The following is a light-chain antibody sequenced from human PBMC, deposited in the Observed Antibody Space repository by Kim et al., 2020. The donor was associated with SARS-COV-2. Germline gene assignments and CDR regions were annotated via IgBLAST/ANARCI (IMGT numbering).Light chain of an antibody. J-gene: IGLJ2*01. CDR1: SSDVGSYIY. CDR2: DVS. CDR3: CSDTSSSTLV. Sequence: QLITFSCTRTSSDVGSYIYVYWHQPDPGKALKLMIYDVSTRASGVCYRFSSSKSGDTAALSGSGLQAEDEAYYYGCSDTSSSTLVFGGGTQLTVL. V-gene: IGLV2-14*04.